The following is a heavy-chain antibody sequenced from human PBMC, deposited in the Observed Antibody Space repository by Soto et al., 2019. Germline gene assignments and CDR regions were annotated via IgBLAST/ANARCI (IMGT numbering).Heavy chain of an antibody. D-gene: IGHD2-15*01. Sequence: QVQLVQSGAEVKKPGASVKVSCKASGYTFTSYGISWVRQAPGQGLEWMGWISAYNGNTNYAQKLQGRVTMTTDTSTSTAYMELRSLRSDDTAVYYCPRSITGYCSGGSCYAYFDIWGQGTMVTVSS. CDR1: GYTFTSYG. CDR2: ISAYNGNT. V-gene: IGHV1-18*01. CDR3: PRSITGYCSGGSCYAYFDI. J-gene: IGHJ3*02.